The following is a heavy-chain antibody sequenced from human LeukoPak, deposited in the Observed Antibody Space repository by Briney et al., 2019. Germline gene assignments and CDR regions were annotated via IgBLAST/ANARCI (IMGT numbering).Heavy chain of an antibody. V-gene: IGHV3-49*04. CDR3: TRGPIQVWLYYGMDV. CDR2: IRSKAYGGTT. J-gene: IGHJ6*02. Sequence: GGSLRLSCTASGFTFGDHAMSWVRQAPGKGLEWVGFIRSKAYGGTTEYAASVIGRFIISRDDSKSIAYLQMNSLKTEDTAVYYCTRGPIQVWLYYGMDVWGQGTTVIVSS. D-gene: IGHD5-18*01. CDR1: GFTFGDHA.